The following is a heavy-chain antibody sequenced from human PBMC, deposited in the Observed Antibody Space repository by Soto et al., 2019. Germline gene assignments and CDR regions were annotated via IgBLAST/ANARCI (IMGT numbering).Heavy chain of an antibody. CDR1: GGSISSYY. CDR3: ARHPYSGYQPFDY. J-gene: IGHJ4*02. V-gene: IGHV4-59*08. D-gene: IGHD5-12*01. CDR2: IYYSGST. Sequence: SETLSLTCTVSGGSISSYYWIWIRQPPGKGLEWIGYIYYSGSTNYNPSLKSRVTISVDTSKNQFSLKLSSVTAADTAVYYCARHPYSGYQPFDYWGQGTLVTVSS.